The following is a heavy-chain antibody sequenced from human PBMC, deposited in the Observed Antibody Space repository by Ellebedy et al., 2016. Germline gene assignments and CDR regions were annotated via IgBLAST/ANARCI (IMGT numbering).Heavy chain of an antibody. CDR2: ISAYNGNT. D-gene: IGHD2-15*01. Sequence: ASVKVSCXASGYTFTSYGISWVRQAPGQGLEWMGWISAYNGNTNYAQKLQGRVTMTRNTSISTAYMELSSLRSEDTAVYYCAREGAATPWDYWGQGTLVTVSS. V-gene: IGHV1-18*01. CDR3: AREGAATPWDY. J-gene: IGHJ4*02. CDR1: GYTFTSYG.